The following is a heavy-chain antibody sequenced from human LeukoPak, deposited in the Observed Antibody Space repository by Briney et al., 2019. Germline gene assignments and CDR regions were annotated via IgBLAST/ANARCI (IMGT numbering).Heavy chain of an antibody. CDR1: GFTFSSYS. Sequence: NPGGSLRLSCAASGFTFSSYSMNWVRQAPGKGLEWVSSISSSSYIYYADSVKGRFTISRDNAKNSLYLQMNSLRAEDTAVYYCAVGGGYDFWSGSPLDYWGLGTLVTVSS. J-gene: IGHJ4*02. D-gene: IGHD3-3*01. V-gene: IGHV3-21*01. CDR2: ISSSSYI. CDR3: AVGGGYDFWSGSPLDY.